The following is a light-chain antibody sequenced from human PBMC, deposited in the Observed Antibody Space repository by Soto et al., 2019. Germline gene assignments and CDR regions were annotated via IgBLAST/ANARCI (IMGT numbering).Light chain of an antibody. CDR1: QNIRTY. V-gene: IGKV1-39*01. Sequence: GDRVTFTCRASQNIRTYLNWYQQKAGKVPDLLIYSASGLRSGVPSRFSGSGSGTDFTLTISSLQPEDFATYFCQQSVSSPWTFGQGTKV. CDR3: QQSVSSPWT. J-gene: IGKJ1*01. CDR2: SAS.